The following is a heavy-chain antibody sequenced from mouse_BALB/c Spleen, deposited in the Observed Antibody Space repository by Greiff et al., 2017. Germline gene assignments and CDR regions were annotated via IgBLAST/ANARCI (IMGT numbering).Heavy chain of an antibody. Sequence: QVQLQQSGPELVKPGALVKISCKASGYTFASYDITWVRQRPGQGLDRIGWLYPGDGSTKYNEKFKGKATLTADKSSSTAYMQLSSLTSENSAVYFCARGGSVRYAMAYWREGTSDNVSS. CDR3: ARGGSVRYAMAY. D-gene: IGHD1-1*01. CDR1: GYTFASYD. CDR2: LYPGDGST. J-gene: IGHJ4*01. V-gene: IGHV1S56*01.